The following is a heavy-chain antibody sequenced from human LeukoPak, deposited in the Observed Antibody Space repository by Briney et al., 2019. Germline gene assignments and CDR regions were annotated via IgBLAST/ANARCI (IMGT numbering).Heavy chain of an antibody. CDR2: IYYSGST. CDR1: GGSITSSDYW. Sequence: SETLSLTCTVSGGSITSSDYWWAWIRLPPGRGLEWIGSIYYSGSTYYNPPLKSRATISVDTSKNQFSLKLSSVTAADAAVYFCARRSSSWYYFEDWGQGTLLTVSS. D-gene: IGHD6-13*01. V-gene: IGHV4-39*07. CDR3: ARRSSSWYYFED. J-gene: IGHJ4*02.